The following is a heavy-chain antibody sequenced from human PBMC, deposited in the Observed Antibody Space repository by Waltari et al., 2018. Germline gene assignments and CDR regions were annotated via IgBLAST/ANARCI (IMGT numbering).Heavy chain of an antibody. V-gene: IGHV4-59*08. CDR2: MYYSGDI. CDR1: GDPISNSY. J-gene: IGHJ2*01. D-gene: IGHD2-8*01. CDR3: SRQLRTWYFDL. Sequence: QEQLQESGPGVVRPSETLSPTCLGSGDPISNSYWSWLPQPPGKGLEWIGYMYYSGDIHYNPSLKSRVSISFNTSKKQFSLMLTSVTAADTAVYYCSRQLRTWYFDLWGRGTLVTVSS.